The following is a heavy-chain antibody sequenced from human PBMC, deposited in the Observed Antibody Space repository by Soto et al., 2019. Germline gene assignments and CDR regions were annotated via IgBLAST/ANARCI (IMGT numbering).Heavy chain of an antibody. V-gene: IGHV6-1*01. D-gene: IGHD5-18*01. J-gene: IGHJ4*02. CDR2: TYYRSRWYD. Sequence: SQTLSLTCAISGASVSSNSAAWHWIRQSPSRGLEWLGRTYYRSRWYDDYAVSVKGRITINPDTSKNQFSLQLNSVTPEDTAVYYCARGGNSFGFGYFDYWGQGTLVTVSS. CDR1: GASVSSNSAA. CDR3: ARGGNSFGFGYFDY.